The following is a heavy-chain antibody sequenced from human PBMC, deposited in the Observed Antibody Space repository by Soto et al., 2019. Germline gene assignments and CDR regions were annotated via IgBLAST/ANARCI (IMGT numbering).Heavy chain of an antibody. CDR1: GGSISSYY. J-gene: IGHJ4*02. CDR3: ARHNYGSGSTYFDY. Sequence: PSETLCLTCPVSGGSISSYYWSWIRQPPGKGLEWIGYIYYSGSTNYNPSLKSRVTISVDTSKNQFSLKLNSMTAADTAVYYCARHNYGSGSTYFDYWGQGTLVTVSS. V-gene: IGHV4-59*08. CDR2: IYYSGST. D-gene: IGHD3-10*01.